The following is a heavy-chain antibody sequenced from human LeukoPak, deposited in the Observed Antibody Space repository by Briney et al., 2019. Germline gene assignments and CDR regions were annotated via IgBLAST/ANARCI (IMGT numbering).Heavy chain of an antibody. CDR2: IKQDGGEI. D-gene: IGHD4-17*01. CDR1: GFTFSSYW. V-gene: IGHV3-7*01. CDR3: AKYVRDYGDYLFDY. Sequence: PGGSLRLSCATSGFTFSSYWMNWVRQAPGKGLEWVANIKQDGGEIYYVDSVKGRFTISRDNAKNSLYLQMNSLRAEDTAVYYCAKYVRDYGDYLFDYWGQGTLVTVTS. J-gene: IGHJ4*02.